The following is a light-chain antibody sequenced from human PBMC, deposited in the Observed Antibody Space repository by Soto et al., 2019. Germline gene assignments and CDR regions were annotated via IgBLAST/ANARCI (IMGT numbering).Light chain of an antibody. CDR1: SSNIGADYD. Sequence: QSVLTQPPSVSGAPGQRVTISCTGSSSNIGADYDVHWYQHLPGAAPKLLIYATYNRPSGVPDRFSASKSGTSASLAIAGLQAEDEADYYCQSYDSRLSGYVFGTGTKATVL. J-gene: IGLJ1*01. CDR3: QSYDSRLSGYV. CDR2: ATY. V-gene: IGLV1-40*01.